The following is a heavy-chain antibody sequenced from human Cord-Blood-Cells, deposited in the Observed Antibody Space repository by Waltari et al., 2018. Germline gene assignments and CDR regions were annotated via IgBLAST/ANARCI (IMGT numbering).Heavy chain of an antibody. Sequence: QVQLVQSGAEVRKPGSSVKVCCKASGGTLISNATRWVRQAPGQGLEWMGGIIPIFGTANYAQKFQGRVTITADESTSTAYMELSSLRSEDTAVYYCACRGEWLLSGWFDPWGQGTLVTVSS. CDR3: ACRGEWLLSGWFDP. V-gene: IGHV1-69*01. D-gene: IGHD3-3*01. J-gene: IGHJ5*02. CDR1: GGTLISNA. CDR2: IIPIFGTA.